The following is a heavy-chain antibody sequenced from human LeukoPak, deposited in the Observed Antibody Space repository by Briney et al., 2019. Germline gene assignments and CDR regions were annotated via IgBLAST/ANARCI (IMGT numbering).Heavy chain of an antibody. CDR2: IYYSGST. CDR3: ARGNSIAVAGNY. J-gene: IGHJ4*02. V-gene: IGHV4-59*01. CDR1: GGSISSYY. D-gene: IGHD6-19*01. Sequence: SETLSLTCTVSGGSISSYYWSWIRQPPGKGLEWIGYIYYSGSTNYNPSLKSRVTISVDTSKNQFSQKLSSVTAADTAVYYCARGNSIAVAGNYWGQGTLVTVSS.